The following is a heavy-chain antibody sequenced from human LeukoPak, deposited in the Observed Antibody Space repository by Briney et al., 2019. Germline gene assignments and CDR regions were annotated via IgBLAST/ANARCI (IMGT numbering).Heavy chain of an antibody. CDR3: AKDPDSSAGYFDY. J-gene: IGHJ4*02. CDR2: IDGGGYGT. D-gene: IGHD6-25*01. Sequence: RPGGSLRLSCVASGIAFASHAMSWVRQAPGKGLEWVSTIDGGGYGTYYGDAVKGRFTISRDNSKNTLYLQMNSLRAEDTAVYYCAKDPDSSAGYFDYWGQGTLVTVSS. CDR1: GIAFASHA. V-gene: IGHV3-23*01.